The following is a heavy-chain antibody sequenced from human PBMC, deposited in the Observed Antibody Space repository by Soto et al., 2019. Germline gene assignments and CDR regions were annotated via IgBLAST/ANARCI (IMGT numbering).Heavy chain of an antibody. V-gene: IGHV3-23*01. J-gene: IGHJ3*02. Sequence: EVQLLESGGGLVQPGGSLRLSCAASGFTFSSYARSWVRQAPGKGLEWVSAISGSGGTTYDADSVKGRFTFSRDNSKNTLYLQMNSLRAEDTAVYYCAKTANGWFSAFDIWGQGTMVTVSS. D-gene: IGHD6-19*01. CDR1: GFTFSSYA. CDR3: AKTANGWFSAFDI. CDR2: ISGSGGTT.